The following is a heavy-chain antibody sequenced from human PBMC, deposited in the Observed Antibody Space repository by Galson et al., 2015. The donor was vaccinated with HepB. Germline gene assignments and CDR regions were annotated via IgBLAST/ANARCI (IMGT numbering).Heavy chain of an antibody. J-gene: IGHJ4*02. D-gene: IGHD1-20*01. CDR1: GFTFSTYW. CDR2: INQDGSDK. V-gene: IGHV3-7*01. Sequence: SLRLSCAASGFTFSTYWMSWVRQAPGKGLEWVANINQDGSDKYFVDSVKGRFTISRDNAKNSLYLQMNSLRAEDMAVYYCARDNFAQDYWGQGTLVTVSS. CDR3: ARDNFAQDY.